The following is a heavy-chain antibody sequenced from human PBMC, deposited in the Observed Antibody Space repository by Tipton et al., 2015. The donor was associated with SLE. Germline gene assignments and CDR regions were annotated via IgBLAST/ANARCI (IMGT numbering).Heavy chain of an antibody. V-gene: IGHV4-34*01. CDR2: INHSGRT. J-gene: IGHJ4*02. CDR1: GGSVSGHY. Sequence: TLSLTCAVYGGSVSGHYWSWIRQPPGKGLEWIGEINHSGRTNYNPSLKSRVTISVDTSKNQFSLKLSSVTAADTAVYYCARGNDFWSGYLYYFDYWGQGTLVTVSS. CDR3: ARGNDFWSGYLYYFDY. D-gene: IGHD3-3*01.